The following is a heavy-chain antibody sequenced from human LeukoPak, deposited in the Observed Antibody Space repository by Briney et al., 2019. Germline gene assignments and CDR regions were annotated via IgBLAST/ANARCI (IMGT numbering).Heavy chain of an antibody. D-gene: IGHD3-22*01. CDR3: AKGIGGYKNWYYFDY. V-gene: IGHV3-23*01. J-gene: IGHJ4*02. CDR1: GFTFSSYA. Sequence: GGSLRLSCAASGFTFSSYAMSWVRQAPGKGLEWVSAISGSGGSTYYADSVKGRFTISRDNSKNTLYLQMNSLRAEDTAVYYCAKGIGGYKNWYYFDYWGQGTLVTVSS. CDR2: ISGSGGST.